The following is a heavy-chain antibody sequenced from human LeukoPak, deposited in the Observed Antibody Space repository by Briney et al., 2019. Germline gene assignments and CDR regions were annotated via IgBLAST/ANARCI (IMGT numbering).Heavy chain of an antibody. D-gene: IGHD2/OR15-2a*01. Sequence: SETLSLTCSVSSGSISDYYWSWIRQPPGKGLEGIGFIYYSGSTNYNTSLKSRVTILVDMSKNQFSLKMSSVTAADTAVYYCARELKVGNTGYYFDYWGQGTLVTVSS. V-gene: IGHV4-59*01. CDR1: SGSISDYY. J-gene: IGHJ4*02. CDR3: ARELKVGNTGYYFDY. CDR2: IYYSGST.